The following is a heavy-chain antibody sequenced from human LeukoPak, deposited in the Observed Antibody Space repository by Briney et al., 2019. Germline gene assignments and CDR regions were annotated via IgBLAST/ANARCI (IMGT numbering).Heavy chain of an antibody. J-gene: IGHJ1*01. V-gene: IGHV1-2*02. CDR1: GYTFTSHF. D-gene: IGHD3-9*01. CDR3: ARLILTGYYSEGSEYFQH. CDR2: INPNSGGT. Sequence: ASVKVSCKASGYTFTSHFMHWVRQAPGQGLEWMGWINPNSGGTNYAQKFQGRVTMTRDTSISTAYMELSRLRSDDTAVYYCARLILTGYYSEGSEYFQHWGQGTLVTVSS.